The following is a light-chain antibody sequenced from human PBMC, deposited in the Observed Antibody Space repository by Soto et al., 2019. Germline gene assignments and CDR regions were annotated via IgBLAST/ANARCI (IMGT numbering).Light chain of an antibody. V-gene: IGLV2-14*01. Sequence: QSVLTQPASVSGSPGQSSTISFTGTSSDVGSHNYVSWYQQHPGKAPKLIIFEVNSRPSGVSNRFSGSKSGSAASLTISGLQAEDEADYYCSSYSSTSTPYVFGGGTKVTVL. J-gene: IGLJ1*01. CDR1: SSDVGSHNY. CDR2: EVN. CDR3: SSYSSTSTPYV.